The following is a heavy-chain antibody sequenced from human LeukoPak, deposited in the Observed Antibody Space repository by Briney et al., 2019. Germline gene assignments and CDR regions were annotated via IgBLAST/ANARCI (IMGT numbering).Heavy chain of an antibody. CDR3: ARGQRRGYYDFWSRYPYFDY. CDR1: GFTFSNYE. J-gene: IGHJ4*02. Sequence: PGGSLRLSCVSSGFTFSNYEMNWVRQAPGKGLEWISYISGRGVVYYADSVKGRFTVSRDDANNSLYLQMNSLRAEDTAVYYCARGQRRGYYDFWSRYPYFDYWGQGILVTVSS. D-gene: IGHD3-3*01. CDR2: ISGRGVV. V-gene: IGHV3-48*03.